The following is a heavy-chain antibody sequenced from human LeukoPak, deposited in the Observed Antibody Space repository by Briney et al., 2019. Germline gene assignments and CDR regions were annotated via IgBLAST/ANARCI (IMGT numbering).Heavy chain of an antibody. CDR2: IIPIFGTA. V-gene: IGHV1-69*05. CDR3: ARELGYWFDP. D-gene: IGHD3-10*01. CDR1: GGTFSRYA. Sequence: SVKVSCKASGGTFSRYAISWVRQAPGQGLEWMGRIIPIFGTANYAQKFQGRVTITTDESTSTAYMELSSLRSEDTAVYYCARELGYWFDPWGQGTLVTVSS. J-gene: IGHJ5*02.